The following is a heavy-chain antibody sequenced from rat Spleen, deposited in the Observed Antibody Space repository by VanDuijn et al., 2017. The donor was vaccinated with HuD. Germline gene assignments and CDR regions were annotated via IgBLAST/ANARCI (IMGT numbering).Heavy chain of an antibody. D-gene: IGHD1-7*01. CDR3: ARPSYGYPFAY. J-gene: IGHJ3*01. Sequence: QLVESGGGLVQPGRSLKLSCAASGFTFSDYNMAWVRQAPKKGLEWVATISYDGSGTYYRDSVKGRFTISRDNAKTTLYLQMDSLRSEDTATYYCARPSYGYPFAYWGQGTLVTVSS. V-gene: IGHV5-7*01. CDR1: GFTFSDYN. CDR2: ISYDGSGT.